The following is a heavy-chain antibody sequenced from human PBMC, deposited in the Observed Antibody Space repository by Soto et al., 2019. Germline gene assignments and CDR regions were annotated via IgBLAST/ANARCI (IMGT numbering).Heavy chain of an antibody. Sequence: QKQLLESGGGVVQPGRSLRLSCAASGFDFSSYGMHWVRQTPGKGLEWVAVLGFDGGGRYYADSVKGRFTISRDNSKKMLYLQMDSLRVEDTALYYCAREPVGPDYAMDVWGQGTTVTVSS. CDR2: LGFDGGGR. D-gene: IGHD1-26*01. CDR3: AREPVGPDYAMDV. V-gene: IGHV3-33*01. J-gene: IGHJ6*02. CDR1: GFDFSSYG.